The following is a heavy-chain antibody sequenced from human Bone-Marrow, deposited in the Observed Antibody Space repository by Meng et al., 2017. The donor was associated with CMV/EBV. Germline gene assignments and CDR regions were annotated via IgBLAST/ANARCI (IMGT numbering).Heavy chain of an antibody. Sequence: SGFTFSSYAMGRVRQAPGKGLEWVSAISGSGGSTYYADSVKGRFTISRDNSKNTLYLQMNSLRAEDTAVYYCAKDEVGHYYDSSGYIWGQGTLVTVSS. J-gene: IGHJ4*02. D-gene: IGHD3-22*01. CDR2: ISGSGGST. CDR3: AKDEVGHYYDSSGYI. V-gene: IGHV3-23*01. CDR1: GFTFSSYA.